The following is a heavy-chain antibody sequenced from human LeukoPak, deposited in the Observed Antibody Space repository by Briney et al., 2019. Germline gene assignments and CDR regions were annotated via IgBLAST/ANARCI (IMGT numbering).Heavy chain of an antibody. J-gene: IGHJ4*02. CDR2: ISSSSSYI. V-gene: IGHV3-21*01. Sequence: GGSLRLSCAASGFTFSSYSMNWVRQAPGKGLEWVASISSSSSYIYYADSVKGRFTISRDNAKNSLYLQMNSLRAEDTAVYYCARDLYGGVIDYWGQGTLVTVSS. CDR1: GFTFSSYS. D-gene: IGHD4-23*01. CDR3: ARDLYGGVIDY.